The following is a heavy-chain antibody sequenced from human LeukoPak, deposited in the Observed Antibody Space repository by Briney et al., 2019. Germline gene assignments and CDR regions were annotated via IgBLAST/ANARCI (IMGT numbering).Heavy chain of an antibody. Sequence: PSETLSLTCTVSGVSISSYYWTWIRQPPGKGLEWIGYIYYSGSTNYNPSLKSRVTISVDTSKNQFSLKLTSVTPADTAVYYCARGWEFYNSNGYVFDIWGQGKMVTVSS. CDR3: ARGWEFYNSNGYVFDI. J-gene: IGHJ3*02. V-gene: IGHV4-59*01. CDR1: GVSISSYY. D-gene: IGHD3-22*01. CDR2: IYYSGST.